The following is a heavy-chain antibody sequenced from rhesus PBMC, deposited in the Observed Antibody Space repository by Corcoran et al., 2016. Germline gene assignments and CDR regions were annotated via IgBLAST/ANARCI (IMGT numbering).Heavy chain of an antibody. V-gene: IGHV4-160*01. J-gene: IGHJ4*01. CDR1: GASLSNNY. CDR3: ASSVDTATVAFDY. CDR2: VSGRGGST. Sequence: QVQLQESGPGLVKPSETLSLTCAVSGASLSNNYWSWIRQPPGKGLEWIGRVSGRGGSTDYNPSLKSRVTLSTDTSKNHISLKLSSVTAADTAVYYCASSVDTATVAFDYWGQGVLVTVSS. D-gene: IGHD5-12*01.